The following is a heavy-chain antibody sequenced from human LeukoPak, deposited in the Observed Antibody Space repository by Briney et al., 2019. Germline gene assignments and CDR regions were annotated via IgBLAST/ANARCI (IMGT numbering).Heavy chain of an antibody. V-gene: IGHV3-30-3*02. J-gene: IGHJ4*02. CDR1: GFTFSSYG. Sequence: GGSLRLSCAASGFTFSSYGMHWVRQAPGKGLEWVAVISYDGNTRYYADSVRGRFTVSRDDSKNTLYLQMNSLRAEDTAVYYCAKRLRGGSGQLFDYWGQGTLVTVSS. CDR2: ISYDGNTR. D-gene: IGHD2-15*01. CDR3: AKRLRGGSGQLFDY.